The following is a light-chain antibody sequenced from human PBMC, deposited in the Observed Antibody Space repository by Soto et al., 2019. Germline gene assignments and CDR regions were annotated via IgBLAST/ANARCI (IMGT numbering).Light chain of an antibody. V-gene: IGLV2-14*03. J-gene: IGLJ3*02. CDR1: SSDVGGYNY. CDR2: DVT. Sequence: QSVLTQPASVSGSPGQSITISCTGTSSDVGGYNYVSWYQQHPGKVPKLMIYDVTNRPSGVPNRFSGSKSGNTASLTISGLQAEYEADYYCSSYTSSTTLVFGGGTKLTVL. CDR3: SSYTSSTTLV.